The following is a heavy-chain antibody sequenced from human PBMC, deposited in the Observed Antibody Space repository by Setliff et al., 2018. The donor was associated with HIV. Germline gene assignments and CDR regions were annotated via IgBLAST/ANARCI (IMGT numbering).Heavy chain of an antibody. J-gene: IGHJ3*01. V-gene: IGHV4-34*01. CDR2: INHTGST. Sequence: SETLSLTCAVYGGSFSGYYWSWIRQPPGKGLEWIGEINHTGSTYYDPSLKSRVTISLDTSKNQFFLKLSSVTAADTAIYYCARLCSNGVCRPVGDHVFDVWGQGTMVTVSS. D-gene: IGHD2-8*01. CDR3: ARLCSNGVCRPVGDHVFDV. CDR1: GGSFSGYY.